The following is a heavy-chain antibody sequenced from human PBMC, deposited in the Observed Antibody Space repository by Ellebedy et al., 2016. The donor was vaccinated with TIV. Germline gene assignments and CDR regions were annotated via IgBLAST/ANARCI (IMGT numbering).Heavy chain of an antibody. CDR1: GGSFSGYY. CDR3: ARDKISEYFDL. CDR2: ISSSGSTI. Sequence: PSETLSLTCAVYGGSFSGYYWSWIRQAPGKGLEWVSYISSSGSTIYYADSVKGRFTISRDNAKNSLYLQMNSLRAEDTAVYYCARDKISEYFDLWGRGTLVTVSS. J-gene: IGHJ2*01. V-gene: IGHV3-11*04.